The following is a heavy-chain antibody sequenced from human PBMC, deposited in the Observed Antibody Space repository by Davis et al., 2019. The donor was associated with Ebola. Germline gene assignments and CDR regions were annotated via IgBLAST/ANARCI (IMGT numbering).Heavy chain of an antibody. J-gene: IGHJ6*03. CDR2: ISSGSTYI. Sequence: PGGSLRLSCAASAFIFSSSSMNWVRQAPGKGLEWVSSISSGSTYIYYADSVKGRFTISRDNAKNSLYLQMYSLRADDTAVYYCAKGGFYLYMDVWGKGTTVTVSS. D-gene: IGHD3-16*02. CDR3: AKGGFYLYMDV. CDR1: AFIFSSSS. V-gene: IGHV3-21*04.